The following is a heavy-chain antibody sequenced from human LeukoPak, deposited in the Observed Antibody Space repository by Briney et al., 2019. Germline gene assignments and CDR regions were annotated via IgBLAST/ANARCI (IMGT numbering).Heavy chain of an antibody. CDR2: IYYTGST. CDR3: AASRWYFDV. J-gene: IGHJ2*01. Sequence: PSETLSLTCTVSGGSITNFYWSWVRQPPGKRLEWLGFIYYTGSTTYNPSLESRDTISVDTSKNQFSLRLRSVTAADTAVYYCAASRWYFDVWGRGVVVAVSS. V-gene: IGHV4-59*08. CDR1: GGSITNFY.